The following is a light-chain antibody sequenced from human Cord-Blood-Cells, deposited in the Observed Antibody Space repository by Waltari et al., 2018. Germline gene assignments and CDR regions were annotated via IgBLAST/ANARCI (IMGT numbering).Light chain of an antibody. V-gene: IGLV1-44*01. CDR2: SNK. CDR1: SSNIGSNT. CDR3: AAWDDSLNGQV. J-gene: IGLJ3*02. Sequence: QSVLTQPPSASGTPGQRVTISCSGSSSNIGSNTVNWYQQPPGTAPKLLIYSNKQRPSGVPDRFSGSKSGTSASLAISGLQSEDEADYYCAAWDDSLNGQVFGGGTKLTVL.